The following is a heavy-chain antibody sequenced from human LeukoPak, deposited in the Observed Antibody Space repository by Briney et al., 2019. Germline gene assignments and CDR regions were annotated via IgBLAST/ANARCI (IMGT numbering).Heavy chain of an antibody. CDR1: GGSVSSGNYY. CDR3: ARDTRLRGTNWFDP. Sequence: SETLSLTCTVSGGSVSSGNYYWSWIRQHPGKGLEWIGYVSHSGPTDINPSLKSRATIAVDTSTNQFPLRLTSVTAADTAIYYCARDTRLRGTNWFDPRGQGTLVTVSS. CDR2: VSHSGPT. D-gene: IGHD4-17*01. V-gene: IGHV4-31*03. J-gene: IGHJ5*02.